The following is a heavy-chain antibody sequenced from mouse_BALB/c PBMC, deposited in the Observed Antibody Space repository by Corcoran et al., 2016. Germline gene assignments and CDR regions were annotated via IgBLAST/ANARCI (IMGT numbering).Heavy chain of an antibody. D-gene: IGHD1-1*02. CDR3: ARGGNYAMDY. CDR1: GYTFTNYG. J-gene: IGHJ4*01. Sequence: QIQLVQSGPELKKPGETVKISCKASGYTFTNYGMNWVKQAPGKGVKWMGWINTYTGEPTYADDFKGRFAFSLETSASTAYLQINNLKNEDMATYFCARGGNYAMDYWGQGTSVTVSS. V-gene: IGHV9-1*02. CDR2: INTYTGEP.